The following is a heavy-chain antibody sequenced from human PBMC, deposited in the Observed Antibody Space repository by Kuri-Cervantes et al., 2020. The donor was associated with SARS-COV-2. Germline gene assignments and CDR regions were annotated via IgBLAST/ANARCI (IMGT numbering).Heavy chain of an antibody. J-gene: IGHJ6*02. V-gene: IGHV4-34*01. CDR1: GGSSSGYY. CDR2: INHSGST. D-gene: IGHD3-10*02. CDR3: ARQPQDYVFYYYGMDV. Sequence: SETLSPACAVDGGSSSGYYWSWIRQPPGKGLEWVGEINHSGSTNYNPSLKSRATISVDKSKNQFSLRLRSAGAAVSALYFCARQPQDYVFYYYGMDVWGPGTTVTVSS.